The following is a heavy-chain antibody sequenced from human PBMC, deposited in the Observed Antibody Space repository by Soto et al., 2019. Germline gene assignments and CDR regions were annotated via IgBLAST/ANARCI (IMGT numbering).Heavy chain of an antibody. CDR1: GFTFDDYA. CDR3: AREVEGDFWSGYYWFDP. J-gene: IGHJ5*02. V-gene: IGHV3-9*01. Sequence: GGSLRLSCAASGFTFDDYAMHWVRQAPGKGLEWVSGISWNSGSIGYADSVKGRFTISRDNAKNPLYLQMNSLRAEDTALYYCAREVEGDFWSGYYWFDPWGQGTLVTVSS. CDR2: ISWNSGSI. D-gene: IGHD3-3*01.